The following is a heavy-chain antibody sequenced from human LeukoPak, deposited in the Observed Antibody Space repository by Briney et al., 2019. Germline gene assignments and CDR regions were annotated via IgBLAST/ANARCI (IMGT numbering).Heavy chain of an antibody. J-gene: IGHJ4*02. CDR3: ARDPRWLTPDCTSTSCYENYFDH. CDR1: GYSISNGYQ. Sequence: SETLSLTCVVSGYSISNGYQWAWIRQPPGKTLEWIGSIYHSGSAHYNPSLKSRVTISVDTSNNHFSLRLSSVTAADTAVYYCARDPRWLTPDCTSTSCYENYFDHWGQGTLVTVSS. V-gene: IGHV4-38-2*02. CDR2: IYHSGSA. D-gene: IGHD2-2*01.